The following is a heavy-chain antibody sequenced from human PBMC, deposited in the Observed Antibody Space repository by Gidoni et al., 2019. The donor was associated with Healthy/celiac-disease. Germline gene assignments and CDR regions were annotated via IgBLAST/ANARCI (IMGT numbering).Heavy chain of an antibody. D-gene: IGHD3-16*01. Sequence: SVKVSCKASGGTFSSYTISWVRQAPGQGLEWMGRILPILGIANYAQKFQGRVTITADKSTSTAYMELSSLRSEDTAVYYCARDPPYVGKRGGDAFDIVGQGTMVTVSS. J-gene: IGHJ3*02. CDR2: ILPILGIA. V-gene: IGHV1-69*04. CDR3: ARDPPYVGKRGGDAFDI. CDR1: GGTFSSYT.